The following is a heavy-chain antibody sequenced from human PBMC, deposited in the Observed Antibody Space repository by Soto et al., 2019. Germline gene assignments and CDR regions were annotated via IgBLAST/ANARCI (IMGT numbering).Heavy chain of an antibody. V-gene: IGHV4-39*01. D-gene: IGHD1-26*01. J-gene: IGHJ1*01. CDR1: GGSISSSTYF. Sequence: QLQLQESGPGLVKASETLSLTCTVSGGSISSSTYFWGWIRQPPGKGLEWIGSIDYSGTTYYNTSPRTPATISVDTSKNQFSLMLTPVTAADTAVYYCTRHGANSASSSESFQHWGQGTLVTVSS. CDR2: IDYSGTT. CDR3: TRHGANSASSSESFQH.